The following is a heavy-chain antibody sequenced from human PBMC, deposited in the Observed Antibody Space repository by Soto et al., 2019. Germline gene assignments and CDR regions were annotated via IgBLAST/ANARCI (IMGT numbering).Heavy chain of an antibody. CDR2: ISSSSSTI. V-gene: IGHV3-48*02. D-gene: IGHD2-21*02. CDR1: GFTFSSYS. CDR3: ATCGGDCYLHQDFDY. J-gene: IGHJ4*02. Sequence: GGSLRLSCAAPGFTFSSYSMNWVRQAPGKGLEWVSYISSSSSTIYYADSVKGRFTISRDNAKNSLYLQMNSLRDEDTAVYYCATCGGDCYLHQDFDYWGQGTLVTVSS.